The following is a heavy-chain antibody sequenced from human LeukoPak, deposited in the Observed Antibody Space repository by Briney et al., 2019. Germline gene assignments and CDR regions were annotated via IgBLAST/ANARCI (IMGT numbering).Heavy chain of an antibody. CDR1: GFSLSTSGVG. D-gene: IGHD3-3*01. Sequence: ESGPTLVKPTQTLTLTCAFSGFSLSTSGVGVGWIRQPPGKALEWLALIYWNDDKRYSPSLKSRLTITKDTSKNQVVLTMTNMDPVDTATYYCAHTFTIFGVVTHHNWFDPWGQGTLVTVSS. CDR3: AHTFTIFGVVTHHNWFDP. V-gene: IGHV2-5*01. J-gene: IGHJ5*02. CDR2: IYWNDDK.